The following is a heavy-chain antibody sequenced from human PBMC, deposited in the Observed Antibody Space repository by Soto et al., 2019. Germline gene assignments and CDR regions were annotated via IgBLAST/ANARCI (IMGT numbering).Heavy chain of an antibody. Sequence: PGESLKISCKGSGYSFTSYWISWVRQMPGKGLEWMGRIDPSDSYTNYSPSFQGHVTISADKSISTAYLQWSSLKASDTAMYYCASLFDYYDSSGHPSGMDVWGQGATVTVSS. V-gene: IGHV5-10-1*01. CDR2: IDPSDSYT. J-gene: IGHJ6*02. CDR1: GYSFTSYW. CDR3: ASLFDYYDSSGHPSGMDV. D-gene: IGHD3-22*01.